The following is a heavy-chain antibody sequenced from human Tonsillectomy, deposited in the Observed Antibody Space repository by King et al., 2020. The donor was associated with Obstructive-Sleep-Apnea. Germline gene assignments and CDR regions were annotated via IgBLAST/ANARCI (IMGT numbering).Heavy chain of an antibody. V-gene: IGHV3-30*02. Sequence: VQLVESGGGVVQPGGSLRLSCAAAGFTFSSYGMHWVRQAPGKGLEWVACIRYYGSNKYYADSVKGRFTISRDNSKNTLDLQKKRLRAEDTAVYYCANLDSGSYYADYWGQGTLVTVSS. CDR2: IRYYGSNK. CDR1: GFTFSSYG. J-gene: IGHJ4*02. D-gene: IGHD1-26*01. CDR3: ANLDSGSYYADY.